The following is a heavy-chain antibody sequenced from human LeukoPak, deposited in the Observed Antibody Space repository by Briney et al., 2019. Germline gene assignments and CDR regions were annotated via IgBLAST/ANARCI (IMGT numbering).Heavy chain of an antibody. CDR3: ARHGSSWGLTSSYFDY. D-gene: IGHD6-13*01. CDR2: ISWDGGST. Sequence: GGSLRLSCAASGFTFDDYAMPWVRQAPGKGLEWVSLISWDGGSTYYADSVKGRFTISRDNSKNSLYLQMNSLRAEDTALYYCARHGSSWGLTSSYFDYWGQGTLVTVSS. V-gene: IGHV3-43D*03. CDR1: GFTFDDYA. J-gene: IGHJ4*02.